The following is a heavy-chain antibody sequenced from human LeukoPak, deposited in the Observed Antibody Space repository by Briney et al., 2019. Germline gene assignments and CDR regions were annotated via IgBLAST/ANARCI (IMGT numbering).Heavy chain of an antibody. D-gene: IGHD3-10*02. J-gene: IGHJ3*02. CDR2: IKQDGSEK. Sequence: GGSLRLSCVASGFTYSRYWMDWVRQAPGKGLEWVASIKQDGSEKSCVDSVKGRFTVSRDNAKNSLYLPMNSLTAADTAVYYCARLVGMFTFFDIWGQGTMVTVS. CDR1: GFTYSRYW. V-gene: IGHV3-7*04. CDR3: ARLVGMFTFFDI.